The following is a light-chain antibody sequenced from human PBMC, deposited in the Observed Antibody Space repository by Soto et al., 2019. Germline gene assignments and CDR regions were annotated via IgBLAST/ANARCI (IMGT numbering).Light chain of an antibody. Sequence: ETVMTPPPATLSVSPGGRATLSCTASQGVSSILAWYSQKPGQAPRILLRGVSTRATGIPPRLSGSGSGIDFTLTISRLEPEDFAVYYCQQYVTPPLTFGGGTKVDIK. V-gene: IGKV3D-15*01. CDR3: QQYVTPPLT. CDR2: GVS. J-gene: IGKJ4*01. CDR1: QGVSSI.